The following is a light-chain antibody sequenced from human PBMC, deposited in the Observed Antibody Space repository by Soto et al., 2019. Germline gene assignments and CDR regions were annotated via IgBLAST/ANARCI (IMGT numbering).Light chain of an antibody. CDR1: QSVNSY. J-gene: IGKJ5*01. V-gene: IGKV3-11*01. CDR3: QQRTNWPSST. CDR2: DAS. Sequence: EIVLTQSPATLSLSPGERATLSCRASQSVNSYLAWYQQRPGQAPRLLMHDASSRATGIPARFSGSGSGTDFTLTISSLEPEDFAVYYCQQRTNWPSSTFGQGTRLEIK.